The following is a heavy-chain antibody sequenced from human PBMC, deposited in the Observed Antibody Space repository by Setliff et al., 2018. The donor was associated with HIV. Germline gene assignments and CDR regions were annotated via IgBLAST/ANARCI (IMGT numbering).Heavy chain of an antibody. CDR2: IYYSGRT. CDR3: ARALNYYGSGSYLPLGY. CDR1: GGSFSGFY. Sequence: PSETLSLTCAVYGGSFSGFYCNWFRQHPGKGLEWIGGIYYSGRTKYNPSLESRVTISVDTSKHQFSLKLSSVTAADTAVYYCARALNYYGSGSYLPLGYWGQGTLVTVSS. J-gene: IGHJ4*02. V-gene: IGHV4-34*01. D-gene: IGHD3-10*01.